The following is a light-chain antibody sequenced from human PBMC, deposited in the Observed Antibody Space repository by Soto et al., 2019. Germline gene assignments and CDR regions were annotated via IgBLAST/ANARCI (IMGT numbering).Light chain of an antibody. CDR3: QPYGRSLWT. CDR2: GAS. J-gene: IGKJ1*01. CDR1: QSVSSSY. V-gene: IGKV3-20*01. Sequence: EIVLTQSPGTLSLSPGERATLSCRASQSVSSSYLAWYQQKPGQAPRLLIYGASSRATVIPDRFSGSGSGRHFTLTIIIPEPEAFAVYCCQPYGRSLWTFGQGNTVEIK.